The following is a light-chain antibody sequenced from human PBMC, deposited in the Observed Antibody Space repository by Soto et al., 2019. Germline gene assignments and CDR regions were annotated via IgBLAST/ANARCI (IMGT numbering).Light chain of an antibody. Sequence: DIQMTQSPSSLSASVGDRVTITCRASQGISAFLAWFQQKPGKAPKRLIYAASSLESGVPSRFSGSGSGTESTLTISSLQPEDFATYYCLQHNTFPFTFGPGTKVDIK. J-gene: IGKJ3*01. V-gene: IGKV1-17*01. CDR1: QGISAF. CDR3: LQHNTFPFT. CDR2: AAS.